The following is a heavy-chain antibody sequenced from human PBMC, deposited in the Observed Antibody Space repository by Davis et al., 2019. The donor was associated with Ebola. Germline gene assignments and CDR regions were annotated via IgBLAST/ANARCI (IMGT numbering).Heavy chain of an antibody. J-gene: IGHJ4*02. CDR1: GYSFTNYW. CDR3: ARGTNGYNPGGYFDS. V-gene: IGHV5-51*01. Sequence: GESLKISCKGSGYSFTNYWIGWVRQMPGKGLEWMGIIYPADSDTRYSPSFQGQVTISADKSINTAYLQWSSLKASDTAIYYCARGTNGYNPGGYFDSWGQGTLVTVSS. CDR2: IYPADSDT. D-gene: IGHD5-24*01.